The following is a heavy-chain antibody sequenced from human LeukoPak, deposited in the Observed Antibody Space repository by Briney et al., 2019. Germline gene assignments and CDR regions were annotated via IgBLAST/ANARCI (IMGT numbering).Heavy chain of an antibody. D-gene: IGHD6-25*01. V-gene: IGHV3-30*03. Sequence: GRSLRLSCAASEFIFRSYGMHWVRQAPGKGLEWVAVISYDGSNKYYAETAKGRFTITRDNSKNTLYLQMNSLRAEDTAVYYCATGVAAGLFDNWGQGTLVTVSS. J-gene: IGHJ4*02. CDR3: ATGVAAGLFDN. CDR1: EFIFRSYG. CDR2: ISYDGSNK.